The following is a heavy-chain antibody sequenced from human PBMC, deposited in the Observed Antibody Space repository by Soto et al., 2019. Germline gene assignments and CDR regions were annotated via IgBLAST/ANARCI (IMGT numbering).Heavy chain of an antibody. D-gene: IGHD3-3*01. CDR3: ARDNREYYDFWSGYFRPFDY. CDR2: ISSSSSYI. CDR1: GFTFSSYS. V-gene: IGHV3-21*01. J-gene: IGHJ4*02. Sequence: GGSLRLSCAASGFTFSSYSMNWVRQAPGKGLEWVSSISSSSSYIYYADSVKGRFTISRDNAKNSLYLQMNSLRAEDTAVYYCARDNREYYDFWSGYFRPFDYWGQGTLVTVSS.